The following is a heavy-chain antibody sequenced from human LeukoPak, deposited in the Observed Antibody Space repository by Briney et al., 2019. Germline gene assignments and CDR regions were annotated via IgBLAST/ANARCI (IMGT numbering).Heavy chain of an antibody. J-gene: IGHJ4*02. V-gene: IGHV5-51*01. CDR2: IYPGDSDT. Sequence: GESLKISCKGSGYSFTSYWIGWVRQVPGKGLEWMGIIYPGDSDTRYSPSFQGQVTISADKSISTAYLQWSSLKASDTAMYYCARDYYGSGSYYPGGYFDYWRQGTLVTVSS. D-gene: IGHD3-10*01. CDR1: GYSFTSYW. CDR3: ARDYYGSGSYYPGGYFDY.